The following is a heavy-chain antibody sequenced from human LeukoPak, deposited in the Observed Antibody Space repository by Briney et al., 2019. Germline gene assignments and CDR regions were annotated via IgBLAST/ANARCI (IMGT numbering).Heavy chain of an antibody. CDR3: ARRGEVIVAA. V-gene: IGHV4-39*01. Sequence: PSETLSLTCTVSGGSISSYYWGWIRQPPGKGLEWIGSIYYSGSTYYNPSLKSRVTISVDTSKNQFSLKLSSVTAADTAVYYCARRGEVIVAAWGQGTLVTVSS. CDR1: GGSISSYY. J-gene: IGHJ4*02. D-gene: IGHD2-15*01. CDR2: IYYSGST.